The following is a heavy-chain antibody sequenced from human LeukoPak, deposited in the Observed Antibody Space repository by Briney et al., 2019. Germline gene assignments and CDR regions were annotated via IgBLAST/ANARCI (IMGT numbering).Heavy chain of an antibody. CDR2: IYTSGST. D-gene: IGHD3-22*01. V-gene: IGHV4-4*07. CDR1: GGSISSYY. CDR3: AREPRSPGRNSSGYNFDY. J-gene: IGHJ4*02. Sequence: PSETLSLTCTVSGGSISSYYWSWIRQPAGKGLEWIGRIYTSGSTNYNPSLKSRVAMSVETSKNQFSLKLSSVTAADTAVYYCAREPRSPGRNSSGYNFDYWGQGTLVTVSS.